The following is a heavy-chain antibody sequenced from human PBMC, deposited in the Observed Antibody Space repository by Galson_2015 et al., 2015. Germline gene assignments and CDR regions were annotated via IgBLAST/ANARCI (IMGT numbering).Heavy chain of an antibody. V-gene: IGHV3-23*01. D-gene: IGHD6-19*01. Sequence: SLRLSCAASGFIFRNYAMTWVRQGPGKGLDWVSVISGSGGWTYYADSVKGRFNISRDNSKNTLYLQVSSLRAEDTAIYYCTKSNSLQDDNGWYYFDHWGQGTLVTVSS. J-gene: IGHJ4*02. CDR1: GFIFRNYA. CDR3: TKSNSLQDDNGWYYFDH. CDR2: ISGSGGWT.